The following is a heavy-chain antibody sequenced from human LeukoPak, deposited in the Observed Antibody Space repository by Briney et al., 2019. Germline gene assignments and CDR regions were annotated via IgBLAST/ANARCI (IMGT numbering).Heavy chain of an antibody. V-gene: IGHV1-24*01. D-gene: IGHD3-22*01. CDR3: ARDTSDYYDSSGYRLDY. J-gene: IGHJ4*02. CDR1: GYTLTELS. CDR2: FDPEDSET. Sequence: ASVKVSCKVSGYTLTELSMHWVRQAPGKGLEWMGGFDPEDSETIYAQKFQGRVTMTEDTSTDTAYMELSSLRSEDTAVYYCARDTSDYYDSSGYRLDYWGQGTLVTVSS.